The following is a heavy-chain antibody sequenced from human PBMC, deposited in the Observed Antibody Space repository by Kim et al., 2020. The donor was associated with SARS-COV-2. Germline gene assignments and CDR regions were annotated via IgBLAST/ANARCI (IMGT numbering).Heavy chain of an antibody. J-gene: IGHJ6*02. CDR2: ISAYNGNT. CDR1: GYTFTSYG. CDR3: ARGLLEETGYYYYYYGMDV. V-gene: IGHV1-18*01. Sequence: ASVKVSCKASGYTFTSYGISWVRQAPGQGLEWMGWISAYNGNTNYAQKLQGRVTMTTDTSTSTAYMELRSLRSDDTAVYYCARGLLEETGYYYYYYGMDVWGQGTTVTVSS. D-gene: IGHD1-1*01.